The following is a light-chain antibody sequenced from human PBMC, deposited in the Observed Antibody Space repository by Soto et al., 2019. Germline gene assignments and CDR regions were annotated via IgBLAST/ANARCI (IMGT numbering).Light chain of an antibody. CDR1: QGVANY. V-gene: IGKV1-27*01. CDR2: GVS. Sequence: DIPMTQSPSSLSASVGDRVTITCRASQGVANYLGWSQQKPGKVPKALIYGVSTLQSGVPSRFSGSGSDTDFTLTISSLQPEDAATYYCQHYRSAQMTFGQGTKVEIK. J-gene: IGKJ1*01. CDR3: QHYRSAQMT.